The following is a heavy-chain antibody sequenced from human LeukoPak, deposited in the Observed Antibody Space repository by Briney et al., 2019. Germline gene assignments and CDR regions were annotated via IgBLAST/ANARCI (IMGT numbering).Heavy chain of an antibody. CDR3: AREGEGALEP. Sequence: GASVKVSCKASGGTFSSYAISWVRQAPGQGLEWMGWMNPNSGNTGYAQKFQGRVTMTRNTSISTAYMELSSLRSEDTAVYYCAREGEGALEPWGQGTLVTVSS. CDR2: MNPNSGNT. D-gene: IGHD1-26*01. V-gene: IGHV1-8*02. J-gene: IGHJ5*02. CDR1: GGTFSSYA.